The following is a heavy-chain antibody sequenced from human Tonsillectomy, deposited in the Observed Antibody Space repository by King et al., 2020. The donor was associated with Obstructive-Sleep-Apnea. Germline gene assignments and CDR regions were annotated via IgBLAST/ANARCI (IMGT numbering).Heavy chain of an antibody. CDR3: ARGGADFDWLLSYFDY. V-gene: IGHV4-39*07. CDR2: INYSGST. CDR1: GGSISSSSYY. Sequence: LQLQESGPGLVKPSETLSLTCTVSGGSISSSSYYWGWIRQPPGKGLEWIGRINYSGSTYYNPSLKSRVTISVDTSKNQFSLTLRSVTAADTAVYYCARGGADFDWLLSYFDYWGQGTLVTVSS. D-gene: IGHD3-9*01. J-gene: IGHJ4*02.